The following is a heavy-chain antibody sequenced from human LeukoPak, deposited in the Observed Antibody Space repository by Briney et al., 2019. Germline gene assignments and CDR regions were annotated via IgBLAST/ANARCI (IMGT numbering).Heavy chain of an antibody. Sequence: ASVKVSCKASGYTFTSYYMHWVRQAPGQGLEWMGIINPSGGSTSCAQKFQGRVTMTRDTSTSTVYMELSSLRSEDTAVYYCARVDGAIYYGSGSYHYWGQGTLVTVSS. D-gene: IGHD3-10*01. V-gene: IGHV1-46*01. CDR1: GYTFTSYY. CDR3: ARVDGAIYYGSGSYHY. J-gene: IGHJ4*02. CDR2: INPSGGST.